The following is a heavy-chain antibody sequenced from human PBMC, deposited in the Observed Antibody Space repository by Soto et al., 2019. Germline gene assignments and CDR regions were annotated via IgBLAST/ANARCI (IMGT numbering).Heavy chain of an antibody. V-gene: IGHV1-2*02. CDR1: GYTFTGYY. CDR2: INPQTGGT. Sequence: RASVKVSCKASGYTFTGYYIHWVRKAPGQGLEWMGWINPQTGGTSYAQKFQGRVTLSRDTSINTAYLELSRLRFDDAAVYFCARERYQVISDGMDVWGQGTTVTVSS. CDR3: ARERYQVISDGMDV. D-gene: IGHD2-2*01. J-gene: IGHJ6*02.